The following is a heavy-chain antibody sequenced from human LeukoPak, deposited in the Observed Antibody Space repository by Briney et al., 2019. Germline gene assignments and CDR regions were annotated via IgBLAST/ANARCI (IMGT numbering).Heavy chain of an antibody. J-gene: IGHJ3*02. V-gene: IGHV3-15*01. CDR2: IKTKTGGGTT. Sequence: GGSLRLSCAASGFTFSNAWMNWVRQAPGKGPEWVGRIKTKTGGGTTDYAAPVKGRFTISRDDSKNTLYLQMNSLKTEDTAVYYCTTNDAFDIWGQGTMVTVSS. CDR1: GFTFSNAW. CDR3: TTNDAFDI.